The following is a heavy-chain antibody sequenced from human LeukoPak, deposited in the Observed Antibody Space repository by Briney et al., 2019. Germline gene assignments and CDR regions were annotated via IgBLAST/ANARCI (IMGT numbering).Heavy chain of an antibody. D-gene: IGHD2/OR15-2a*01. CDR2: LSYTGQT. CDR3: AEGYFEPFAD. CDR1: GASVSSSL. J-gene: IGHJ4*02. Sequence: SETLPLTCVVSGASVSSSLWNWIRQLPGKGLEWIGCLSYTGQTDYNPSLTSRVTISLDTSKNQVSLKLRSVTAADTAVYYCAEGYFEPFADSGQGSLVTVSS. V-gene: IGHV4-59*02.